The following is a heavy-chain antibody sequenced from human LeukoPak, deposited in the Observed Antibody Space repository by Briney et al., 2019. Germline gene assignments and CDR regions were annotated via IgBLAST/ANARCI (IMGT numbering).Heavy chain of an antibody. Sequence: GSPRLSCAASGFTFSSYGMSWVRQPPGKGLEWIGEIYHSGSTNYNSSLKSRVTISVDKSKNQFSLKLNSVSAADTAVYYCASRVGNNWYVYYFDYWGQETLVTVSS. J-gene: IGHJ4*02. CDR3: ASRVGNNWYVYYFDY. CDR1: GFTFSSYGM. D-gene: IGHD1-1*01. CDR2: IYHSGST. V-gene: IGHV4-4*02.